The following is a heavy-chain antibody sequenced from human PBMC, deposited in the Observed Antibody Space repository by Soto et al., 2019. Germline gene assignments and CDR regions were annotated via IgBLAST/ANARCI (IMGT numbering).Heavy chain of an antibody. Sequence: GESLKISCKGSGYSFTTYWVGWVRQMPGKGPEWMGIIYPGDSDTRYSPSFQGQVTISADKSISTAYLQWSSLKASDTAMYYCARSHSAQSGYNFAYWGQGTLVTVSS. CDR1: GYSFTTYW. CDR2: IYPGDSDT. J-gene: IGHJ4*02. CDR3: ARSHSAQSGYNFAY. V-gene: IGHV5-51*01. D-gene: IGHD5-12*01.